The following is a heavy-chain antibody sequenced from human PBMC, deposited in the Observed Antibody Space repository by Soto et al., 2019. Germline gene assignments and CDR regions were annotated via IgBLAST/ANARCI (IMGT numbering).Heavy chain of an antibody. CDR1: GFTFNSYE. CDR2: ISSSGSTI. J-gene: IGHJ5*02. V-gene: IGHV3-48*03. CDR3: ARVPGYSGSFKNWFDP. Sequence: GGSLRLSCAASGFTFNSYEMNWVRQAPGKGLEWVSYISSSGSTIYYADSVKGRFTISRDNAKNSLYLQMNSLRAEDTAVYYCARVPGYSGSFKNWFDPWGQGTLVTVSS. D-gene: IGHD6-13*01.